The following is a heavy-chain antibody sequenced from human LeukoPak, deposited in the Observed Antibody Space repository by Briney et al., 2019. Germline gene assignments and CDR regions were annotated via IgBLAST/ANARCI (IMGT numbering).Heavy chain of an antibody. CDR1: TFSGYW. Sequence: GGSLRLSCEFTFSGYWMSWVRQAPGKGLEWVANINQDGSDKYYADSVKGRFTISRDNSNNTLYLQMNSLRAEDTAVYYCAKDRGDYGDYGFYWGQGTLVTVSS. V-gene: IGHV3-7*01. CDR2: INQDGSDK. CDR3: AKDRGDYGDYGFY. J-gene: IGHJ4*02. D-gene: IGHD4-17*01.